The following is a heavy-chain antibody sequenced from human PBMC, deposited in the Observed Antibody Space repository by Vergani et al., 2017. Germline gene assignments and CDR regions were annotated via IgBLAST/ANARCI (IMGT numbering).Heavy chain of an antibody. CDR3: ARVHGDYAPPGDGRID. Sequence: QVQLVQSGAEVKKPGASVKVSCKASGYTFTGYYMHWVRQAPGQGLEWMGWINPNSGGTNYAQKFQGRVTMTRDTSISTAYMELSRLRSDDTAVYYCARVHGDYAPPGDGRIDWGQGTLVIVSS. J-gene: IGHJ4*02. CDR2: INPNSGGT. V-gene: IGHV1-2*02. CDR1: GYTFTGYY. D-gene: IGHD4-17*01.